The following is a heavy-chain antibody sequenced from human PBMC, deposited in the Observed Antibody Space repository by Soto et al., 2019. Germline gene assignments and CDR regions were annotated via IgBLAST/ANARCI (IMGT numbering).Heavy chain of an antibody. V-gene: IGHV1-2*04. Sequence: QVQLVQSGAEVKKPGASVKVSCKASGYTFTGYYMHWVRQAPGQGLEWMGWINPNSGGTNYAQKFQGWVTMTRDTAISTANMELSRLSSDDTAVYYCARAGRGVWSIAVAGGMDVWGQGTTVTVSS. CDR2: INPNSGGT. CDR3: ARAGRGVWSIAVAGGMDV. D-gene: IGHD6-19*01. CDR1: GYTFTGYY. J-gene: IGHJ6*02.